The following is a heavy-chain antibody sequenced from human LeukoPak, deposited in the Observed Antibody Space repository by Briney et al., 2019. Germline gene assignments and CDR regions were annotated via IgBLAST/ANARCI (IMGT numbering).Heavy chain of an antibody. CDR1: GGSISSGSYS. CDR2: IYHSGST. J-gene: IGHJ4*02. CDR3: AKEVVVATFDY. Sequence: PSQTLSLTCAVSGGSISSGSYSWSWIRQPPGKGLEWIGYIYHSGSTYYNPSLKSRVTISVDRSKNQFSLKLSSVTAADTAVYYCAKEVVVATFDYWGQGTLVTVSS. V-gene: IGHV4-30-2*01. D-gene: IGHD2-15*01.